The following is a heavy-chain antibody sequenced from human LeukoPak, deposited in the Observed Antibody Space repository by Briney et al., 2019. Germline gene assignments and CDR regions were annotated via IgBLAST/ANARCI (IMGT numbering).Heavy chain of an antibody. J-gene: IGHJ4*02. Sequence: GGSLRLSCAASGFTFSSYGMHWVRQAPGKGLEWVAVISYDGSNKYYADSVKGRFTISRDNSKNTLYLQMNSLRAEDTAVYYCAKSPLYYDFWSGNDYWDQGTLVTVSS. D-gene: IGHD3-3*01. CDR3: AKSPLYYDFWSGNDY. CDR1: GFTFSSYG. CDR2: ISYDGSNK. V-gene: IGHV3-30*18.